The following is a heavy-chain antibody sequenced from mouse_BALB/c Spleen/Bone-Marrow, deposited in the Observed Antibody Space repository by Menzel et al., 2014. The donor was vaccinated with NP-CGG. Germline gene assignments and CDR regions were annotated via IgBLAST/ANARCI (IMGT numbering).Heavy chain of an antibody. Sequence: VQLKESGGGLVQPGGSMKLSCVASGFTFSNYWMNWVRQSPEKGLEWVAEIRLKSNNYATHYAESVKGRFTISRDDSKSSVYLQMNNLRAEDTGIYYCTRRGRVYAMDYWGQGTSVTASS. CDR2: IRLKSNNYAT. J-gene: IGHJ4*01. CDR3: TRRGRVYAMDY. CDR1: GFTFSNYW. V-gene: IGHV6-6*02.